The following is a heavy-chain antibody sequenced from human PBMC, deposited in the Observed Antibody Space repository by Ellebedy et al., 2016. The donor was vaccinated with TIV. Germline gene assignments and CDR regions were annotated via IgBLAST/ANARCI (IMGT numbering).Heavy chain of an antibody. V-gene: IGHV4-31*03. J-gene: IGHJ4*02. D-gene: IGHD6-19*01. CDR3: ARVPIAVAGHFDY. Sequence: SETLSLTCTVSGGSISSGGYYWSWIRQHPGKGLEWIGYIYYSGSTYYNPSLKSRVTISVDTSKNQFSLKLSSVTAADTAVYYCARVPIAVAGHFDYWGQGTLVTVSS. CDR1: GGSISSGGYY. CDR2: IYYSGST.